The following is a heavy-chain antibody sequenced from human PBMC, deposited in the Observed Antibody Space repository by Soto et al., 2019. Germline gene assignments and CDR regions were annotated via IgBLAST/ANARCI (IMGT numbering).Heavy chain of an antibody. D-gene: IGHD6-19*01. CDR3: ARNGRSGYSSGWYPSHYYYYGMDV. CDR1: GFTFSSYG. Sequence: GGSLRLSCAASGFTFSSYGMHWVRQAPGKWLEWVAVIWYDGSNKYYADSVKGRFTISRDNSKNTLYLQMNSLRAEDTAVYYCARNGRSGYSSGWYPSHYYYYGMDVWGQGXTVTVSS. J-gene: IGHJ6*02. V-gene: IGHV3-33*01. CDR2: IWYDGSNK.